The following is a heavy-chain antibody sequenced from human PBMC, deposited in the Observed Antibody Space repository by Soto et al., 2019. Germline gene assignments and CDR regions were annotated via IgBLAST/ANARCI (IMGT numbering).Heavy chain of an antibody. CDR1: GGTFSSYT. D-gene: IGHD6-13*01. J-gene: IGHJ4*02. Sequence: ASVKVSCKASGGTFSSYTISWVRQAPGQGLEWMGRIIPILGITNYAQKFQGRVTITTDKSTSTAYMELRSLRSDDTAVYYCARSRSGMSIAAANWGQGTLVTVSS. CDR2: IIPILGIT. V-gene: IGHV1-69*02. CDR3: ARSRSGMSIAAAN.